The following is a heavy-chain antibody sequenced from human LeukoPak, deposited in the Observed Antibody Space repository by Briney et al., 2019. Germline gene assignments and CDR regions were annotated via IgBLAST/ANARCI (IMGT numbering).Heavy chain of an antibody. V-gene: IGHV3-15*01. D-gene: IGHD5-12*01. CDR2: IRSKTDGGAT. J-gene: IGHJ4*02. CDR1: GFTFSNVW. CDR3: ATDQYGGYSD. Sequence: GGSLRLSCAASGFTFSNVWMSSVRQAPGKGLEWVGRIRSKTDGGATDYAALVKGKFTISRDDSKNTLYLQMNSLKSEDTAVYYCATDQYGGYSDWGQGTLVTVSS.